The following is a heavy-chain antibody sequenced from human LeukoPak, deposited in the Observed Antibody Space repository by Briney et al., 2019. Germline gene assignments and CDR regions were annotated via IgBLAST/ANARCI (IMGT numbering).Heavy chain of an antibody. V-gene: IGHV1-24*01. Sequence: ASVKVSCKVSGYTLTELSMHWVRQAPGKGLEWMGWISAYNGNTNYAQKLQGRVTITRDMSTSTAYMELSSLRSEDTAVYYCATGRSIFDAFDIWGQGTMVTVSS. CDR1: GYTLTELS. J-gene: IGHJ3*02. CDR2: ISAYNGNT. CDR3: ATGRSIFDAFDI. D-gene: IGHD2-2*01.